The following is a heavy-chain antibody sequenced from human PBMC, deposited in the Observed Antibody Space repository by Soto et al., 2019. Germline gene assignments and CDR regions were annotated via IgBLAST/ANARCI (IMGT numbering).Heavy chain of an antibody. CDR1: GFTFSSYA. CDR3: AKDHRVVVANDAFDI. J-gene: IGHJ3*02. CDR2: ISGSGGST. Sequence: GSLRLSCAASGFTFSSYAMSWVRQAPGKGLGWVSAISGSGGSTYYADSVEGRFTISRDNSKNTLYLQMNSLRAEDTAVYCCAKDHRVVVANDAFDIWGQGTMVTVSS. D-gene: IGHD2-15*01. V-gene: IGHV3-23*01.